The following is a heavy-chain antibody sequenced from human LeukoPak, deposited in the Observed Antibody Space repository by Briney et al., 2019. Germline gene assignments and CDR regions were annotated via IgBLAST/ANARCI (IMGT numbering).Heavy chain of an antibody. CDR1: GGSISSYY. CDR2: IYTSGST. D-gene: IGHD6-19*01. J-gene: IGHJ4*02. V-gene: IGHV4-4*07. Sequence: SETLSLTCTVSGGSISSYYWSWIRQPAGKGLEWIGRIYTSGSTNYNPSLKSRVTMSVDTSKNQFSLKLSSVTAADTAVYYCARDGGSGWYTSSSFDYWGQGTLVTVSS. CDR3: ARDGGSGWYTSSSFDY.